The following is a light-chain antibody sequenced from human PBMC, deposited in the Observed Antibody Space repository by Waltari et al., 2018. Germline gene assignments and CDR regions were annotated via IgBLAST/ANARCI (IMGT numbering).Light chain of an antibody. J-gene: IGLJ3*02. CDR1: SRDVGFYNY. Sequence: QSALTQPTSVSGSPGQSITIPCTGTSRDVGFYNYVSWYQQYPGKVPQLLIYDVSDRPSGVSSRFSGSKSRNTASLTISGRQADDEADYYSNTYTGSSSGVFGGGTKLTVL. CDR3: NTYTGSSSGV. CDR2: DVS. V-gene: IGLV2-14*01.